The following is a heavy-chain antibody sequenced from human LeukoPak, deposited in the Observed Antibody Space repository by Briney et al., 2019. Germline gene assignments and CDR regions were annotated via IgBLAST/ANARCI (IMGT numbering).Heavy chain of an antibody. CDR2: ISTSGSTI. Sequence: GGSLRLSCAASGFTFSSYEMNWVRQAPGKGLEWVSYISTSGSTIYYADSVKGRFTISRDNAKYSLYLQMNSLRAEDTAVYYCASKYSSSWDGDYWGQGTLVTVSS. CDR1: GFTFSSYE. J-gene: IGHJ4*02. D-gene: IGHD6-13*01. V-gene: IGHV3-48*03. CDR3: ASKYSSSWDGDY.